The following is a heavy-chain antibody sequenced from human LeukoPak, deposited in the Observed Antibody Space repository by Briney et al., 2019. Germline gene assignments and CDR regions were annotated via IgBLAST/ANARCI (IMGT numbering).Heavy chain of an antibody. CDR1: GFTFSDYY. D-gene: IGHD3-3*01. CDR3: ARGGALRFLEWLFEDC. J-gene: IGHJ4*02. CDR2: ISSSGSTI. Sequence: GGSLRLSCAASGFTFSDYYMSWIRQAPGKGLEWVSYISSSGSTIYNPDSVKGRFTNSRDHAKNSLYLQMNSLRAEDTAVYYCARGGALRFLEWLFEDCWGQGTLVTVSS. V-gene: IGHV3-11*01.